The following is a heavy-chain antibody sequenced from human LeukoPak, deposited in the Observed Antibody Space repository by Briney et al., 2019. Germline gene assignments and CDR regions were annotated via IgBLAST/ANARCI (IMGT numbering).Heavy chain of an antibody. CDR2: ITSGFTP. Sequence: GGSLSLSCAASGLTFSNYAMSWFRQAPGKGLEWVSGITSGFTPLYVDSVKGRFTISRDNSKSTFHLQMNSLRAEDTAVYYCAKDYSDSRVGDVFLEYWGQGTLVTVSS. D-gene: IGHD1-26*01. CDR1: GLTFSNYA. J-gene: IGHJ4*02. V-gene: IGHV3-23*01. CDR3: AKDYSDSRVGDVFLEY.